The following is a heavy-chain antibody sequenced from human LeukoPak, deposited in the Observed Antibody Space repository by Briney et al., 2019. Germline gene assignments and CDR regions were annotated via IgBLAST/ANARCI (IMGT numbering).Heavy chain of an antibody. CDR3: ARERPTVAFDY. D-gene: IGHD4-23*01. CDR1: KFTFSSYS. Sequence: GGSLRLSCAAYKFTFSSYSMNWVRQAPGKGLEWVSYISGSSTTIYYADSVKGRFTISRDNAKNSLYLQMNSLRAEDTAVYYCARERPTVAFDYWGQGTLVTVSS. J-gene: IGHJ4*02. CDR2: ISGSSTTI. V-gene: IGHV3-48*01.